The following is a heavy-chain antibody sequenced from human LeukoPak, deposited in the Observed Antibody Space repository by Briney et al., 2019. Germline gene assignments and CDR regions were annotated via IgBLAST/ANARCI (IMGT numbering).Heavy chain of an antibody. J-gene: IGHJ6*02. D-gene: IGHD2-2*01. Sequence: PSETLSLTCSVSGGSISSSSYYWGWIRQPPGKGLELIGEINHSGNTNYNPSLKSRVTISVDTSKNQFSLKLSSVTAADTAVYYSAIHFGYCSSTSCSRYYYYGMDVWGQGTTVTVSS. V-gene: IGHV4-39*01. CDR3: AIHFGYCSSTSCSRYYYYGMDV. CDR1: GGSISSSSYY. CDR2: INHSGNT.